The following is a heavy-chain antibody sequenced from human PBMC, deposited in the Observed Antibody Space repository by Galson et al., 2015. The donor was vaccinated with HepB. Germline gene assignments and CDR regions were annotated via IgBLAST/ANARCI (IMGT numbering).Heavy chain of an antibody. CDR2: IIPILGIA. Sequence: SVKVSCKASGGTFSSYAISWVRQAPGQGLEWMGRIIPILGIANYAQKFQGRVTITADKSTSTAYMELSSLRSEDTAVYYCAREVAGSSRYFQHWGQGTLVTVSS. D-gene: IGHD6-19*01. CDR3: AREVAGSSRYFQH. CDR1: GGTFSSYA. J-gene: IGHJ1*01. V-gene: IGHV1-69*04.